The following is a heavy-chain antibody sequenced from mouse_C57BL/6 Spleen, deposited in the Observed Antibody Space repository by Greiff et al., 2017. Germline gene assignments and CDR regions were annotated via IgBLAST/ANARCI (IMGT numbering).Heavy chain of an antibody. CDR3: ANYYGSSYRVGDYFDY. D-gene: IGHD1-1*01. V-gene: IGHV1-82*01. CDR1: GYAFSSSW. CDR2: IYPGDGDT. Sequence: QVQLQQSGPELVKPGASVKISCKASGYAFSSSWMNWVKQRPGKGLEWIGRIYPGDGDTNYNGKFKGKATLTADKSSSTAYMQLSSLTSEDSAVYFCANYYGSSYRVGDYFDYWGQGTTLTVSS. J-gene: IGHJ2*01.